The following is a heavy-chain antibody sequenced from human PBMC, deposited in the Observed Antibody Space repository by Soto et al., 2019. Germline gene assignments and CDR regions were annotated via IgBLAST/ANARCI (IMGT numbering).Heavy chain of an antibody. CDR1: GGSFSGYY. CDR3: ARSAIVLMVYASDRAFDI. CDR2: INHSGST. J-gene: IGHJ3*02. Sequence: SETLSLTCAVYGGSFSGYYWRWIRQTPGKGLEWIGEINHSGSTNYNPSLKSRVTISVDTSKNQFSLKLSSVTAADTAVYYCARSAIVLMVYASDRAFDIWGQGTMVTVS. D-gene: IGHD2-8*01. V-gene: IGHV4-34*01.